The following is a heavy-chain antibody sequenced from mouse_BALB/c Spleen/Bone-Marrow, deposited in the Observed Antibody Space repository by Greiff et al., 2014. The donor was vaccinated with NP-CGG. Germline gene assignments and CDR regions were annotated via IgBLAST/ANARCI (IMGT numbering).Heavy chain of an antibody. V-gene: IGHV14-3*02. CDR3: ASYYYGSSLFAY. CDR1: GFNIKDTY. D-gene: IGHD1-1*01. J-gene: IGHJ3*01. Sequence: EVKLMESGAELVKPGASVKLSCTASGFNIKDTYMHWVKQRPEQGLEWIGRIDPANGNTKYDPKFQGKATITADTSSNTAYLQLSSLTSEDTAVYYRASYYYGSSLFAYWGQGTLVTVSA. CDR2: IDPANGNT.